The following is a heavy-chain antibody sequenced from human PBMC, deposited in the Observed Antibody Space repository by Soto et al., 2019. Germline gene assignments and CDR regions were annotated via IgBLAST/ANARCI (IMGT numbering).Heavy chain of an antibody. CDR1: GFSLTTRGVG. V-gene: IGHV2-5*02. J-gene: IGHJ4*02. CDR3: ANRPRGYSYHFDY. CDR2: IYWDDDE. Sequence: QITLKESGPTLVKPTQTLTLTCTFSGFSLTTRGVGVGWIRQPPVKALEWLALIYWDDDEGYSPSLKSRLTSSTDTSKNQVVLTMTNMAPVDTATYYCANRPRGYSYHFDYWGQGTRVTGSS. D-gene: IGHD5-18*01.